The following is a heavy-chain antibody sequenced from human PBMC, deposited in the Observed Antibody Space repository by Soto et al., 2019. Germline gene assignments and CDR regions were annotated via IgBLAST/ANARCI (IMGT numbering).Heavy chain of an antibody. CDR3: ARAVYSGFLVYASNWYFDL. Sequence: PSETLSLTCAVYGGSFSGYYWSWIRQPPGKGLEWIGEINHSGSTNYNPSLKSRVTISVDTSKNQFSLKLSSVTAADTAVYYCARAVYSGFLVYASNWYFDLWGRGTLVTVSS. CDR2: INHSGST. V-gene: IGHV4-34*01. CDR1: GGSFSGYY. J-gene: IGHJ2*01. D-gene: IGHD2-8*01.